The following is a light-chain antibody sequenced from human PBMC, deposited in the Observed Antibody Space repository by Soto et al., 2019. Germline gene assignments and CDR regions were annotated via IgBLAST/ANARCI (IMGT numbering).Light chain of an antibody. CDR2: KAS. V-gene: IGKV1-5*03. Sequence: DIQMTQSPSTLSGSVGDRVTITCRASQSISSWLAWYQQKPGKVPNLLIYKASRLESGVLSRFSGSGSGTESTLTISSLQPDDFATYYCQHYNSYSEAFGQGTKVDIK. CDR3: QHYNSYSEA. J-gene: IGKJ1*01. CDR1: QSISSW.